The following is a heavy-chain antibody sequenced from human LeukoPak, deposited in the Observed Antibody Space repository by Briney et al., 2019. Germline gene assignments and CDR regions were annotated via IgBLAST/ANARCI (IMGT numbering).Heavy chain of an antibody. CDR2: IYYSGST. Sequence: SETLSLTCTVSGGSISSYYWSWIRQPPGKGLEWIGYIYYSGSTNYNPSLKSRVTISVDTSRNQFSLKLSSETAADTAVYYCARTLSEYSSSSLGYWGQGTLVTVSS. CDR3: ARTLSEYSSSSLGY. J-gene: IGHJ4*02. D-gene: IGHD6-6*01. V-gene: IGHV4-59*01. CDR1: GGSISSYY.